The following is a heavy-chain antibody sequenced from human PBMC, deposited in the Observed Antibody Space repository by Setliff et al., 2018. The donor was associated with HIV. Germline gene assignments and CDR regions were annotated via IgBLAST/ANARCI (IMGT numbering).Heavy chain of an antibody. CDR3: ARGFCSGGSCYYFPPLDC. D-gene: IGHD2-15*01. CDR1: GFTFHDYG. V-gene: IGHV3-20*04. CDR2: INWNGGSI. Sequence: RPGGSLRLSCAASGFTFHDYGMSWVRQAPGKGMEWVSGINWNGGSIGYADSVKGRFAISRDNGKNSLYLQMNSLRVEDTALYYCARGFCSGGSCYYFPPLDCWGQGTLVTVSS. J-gene: IGHJ4*02.